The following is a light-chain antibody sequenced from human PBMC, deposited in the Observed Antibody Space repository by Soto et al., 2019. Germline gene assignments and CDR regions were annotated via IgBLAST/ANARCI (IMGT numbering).Light chain of an antibody. CDR3: QQYNNWPPIT. CDR2: YAS. Sequence: EIMMTQSPATLSVSPGERATLSCRASQSVSNNLAWYQQKPGQAPRLLIYYASPRATGIPVRFSGSGSGTEFTLTISSLQSEDFALYYCQQYNNWPPITFGQGTRLEIK. CDR1: QSVSNN. V-gene: IGKV3-15*01. J-gene: IGKJ5*01.